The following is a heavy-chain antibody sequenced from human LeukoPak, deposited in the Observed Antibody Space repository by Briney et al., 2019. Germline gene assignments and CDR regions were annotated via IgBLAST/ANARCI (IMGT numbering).Heavy chain of an antibody. J-gene: IGHJ4*02. CDR2: ISGSGGST. D-gene: IGHD4-17*01. CDR1: GFTFSSYA. V-gene: IGHV3-23*01. CDR3: AKDQSFYGDFPGGYDY. Sequence: GASLRLSCAASGFTFSSYAMSWVRQAPGKGLEWVSAISGSGGSTYYADSVKGRFTISRDNSKNTLNLQMNSLRAEDTAVYYCAKDQSFYGDFPGGYDYWGQGTLVTVSS.